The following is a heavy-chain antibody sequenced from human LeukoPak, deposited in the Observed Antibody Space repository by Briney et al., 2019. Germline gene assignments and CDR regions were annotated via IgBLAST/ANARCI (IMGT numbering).Heavy chain of an antibody. Sequence: GGSLRLSCAASGFTFSSYWMHWVRQAPGKGLEWVSAISGSGGSTYYADSVKGRFTISRDNSKNTLYLQMNSLRAEDTAVYYCAKGLEWSNYAFDIWGQGTMVTVSS. CDR1: GFTFSSYW. CDR2: ISGSGGST. CDR3: AKGLEWSNYAFDI. J-gene: IGHJ3*02. D-gene: IGHD2-8*01. V-gene: IGHV3-23*01.